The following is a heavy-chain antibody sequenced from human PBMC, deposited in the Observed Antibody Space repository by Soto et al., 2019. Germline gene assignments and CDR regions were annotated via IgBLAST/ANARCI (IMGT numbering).Heavy chain of an antibody. J-gene: IGHJ6*02. CDR1: GFTFRNYD. V-gene: IGHV3-13*05. Sequence: EVQLVESGGGLVQPGWSLRLAGEVFGFTFRNYDMHWVRQGTGKGLEWVPGMRAAGDPDYADSVEGRFTISRENAQNSFFLQMNSLRVGDTAVYYCARTDRDFYGLDVWGQGTTVIVSS. CDR2: MRAAGDP. CDR3: ARTDRDFYGLDV.